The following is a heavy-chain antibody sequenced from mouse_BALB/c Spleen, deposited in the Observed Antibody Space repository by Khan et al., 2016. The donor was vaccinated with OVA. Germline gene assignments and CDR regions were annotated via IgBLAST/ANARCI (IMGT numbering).Heavy chain of an antibody. D-gene: IGHD2-1*01. V-gene: IGHV9-3-1*01. Sequence: QIQLVQSGPELKKPGETVKISCKASGYTLTNYGMNWVKQAPGKGLKWMGWINTYTGEPKYAENFKGRVAFSSETSSSTAYLQITNLTNEDTVTCFCASSNGNCWFAYWGQGTLVTVSA. CDR3: ASSNGNCWFAY. CDR1: GYTLTNYG. CDR2: INTYTGEP. J-gene: IGHJ3*01.